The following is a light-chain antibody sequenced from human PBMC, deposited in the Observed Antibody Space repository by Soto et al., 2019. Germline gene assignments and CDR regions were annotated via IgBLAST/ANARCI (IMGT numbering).Light chain of an antibody. CDR2: DAS. V-gene: IGKV3-11*01. Sequence: EIVLTQSPATLSLSPGERATLSCRASQSIRSYLAWFQHKPGQAPRLLIYDASNRATGIPARFSGSGSGTDFTLTISSLEPEEFAVYYCQQRSNWPTFGGGTKLEIK. J-gene: IGKJ4*01. CDR1: QSIRSY. CDR3: QQRSNWPT.